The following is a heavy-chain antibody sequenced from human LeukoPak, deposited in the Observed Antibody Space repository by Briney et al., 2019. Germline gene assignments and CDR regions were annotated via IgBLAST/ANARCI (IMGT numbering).Heavy chain of an antibody. CDR3: ARDSRLYWSHYYMDV. CDR1: XXXXXXYA. Sequence: SVXVSXXXXXXXXXXYAIXXVRQXPGQGLEWMGGIIPIFGTANYAQKFQGRVTITADESTSTAYMELSSLRSEDTAVYYCARDSRLYWSHYYMDVWGKGTTVTVSS. V-gene: IGHV1-69*13. CDR2: IIPIFGTA. J-gene: IGHJ6*03. D-gene: IGHD2-8*02.